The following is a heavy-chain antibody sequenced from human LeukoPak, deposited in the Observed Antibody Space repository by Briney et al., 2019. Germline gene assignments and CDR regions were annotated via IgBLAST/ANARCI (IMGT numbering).Heavy chain of an antibody. CDR1: GGTFSSYA. CDR3: ARSRGSGWYGDY. V-gene: IGHV1-69*05. Sequence: GASVKVSCKASGGTFSSYAISWVRQAPGQGLEWMGGIIPIFGTANYAQKFQGRVTITTDESTSTAYMELRSLRSEDTAVYYCARSRGSGWYGDYWGQGTLVTVSS. CDR2: IIPIFGTA. D-gene: IGHD6-19*01. J-gene: IGHJ4*02.